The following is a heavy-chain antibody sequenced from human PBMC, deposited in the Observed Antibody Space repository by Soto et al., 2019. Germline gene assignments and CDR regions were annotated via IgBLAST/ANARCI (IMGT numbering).Heavy chain of an antibody. Sequence: QVQLQQWGAGLLKPSETLSLTCAVNGGSLTGYYWSWIRQPPGKGLEWIGEIKDGGVTNYSPSLKRRVTMSADKSKHQFSLNLNSVTAADTAVYYCARGQEGVVATHWDQGTLVTVSS. CDR1: GGSLTGYY. D-gene: IGHD5-12*01. J-gene: IGHJ4*02. CDR2: IKDGGVT. CDR3: ARGQEGVVATH. V-gene: IGHV4-34*01.